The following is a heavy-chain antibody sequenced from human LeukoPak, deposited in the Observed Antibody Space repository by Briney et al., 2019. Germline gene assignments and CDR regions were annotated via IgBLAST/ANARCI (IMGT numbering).Heavy chain of an antibody. V-gene: IGHV3-53*01. CDR1: GFTVSSNY. D-gene: IGHD2-21*02. J-gene: IGHJ6*02. CDR3: ARGEVVTAMGLYYYYGMDV. CDR2: IYSGSST. Sequence: PGGSLRLSCAASGFTVSSNYMSWVRQAPGKGLQWVSVIYSGSSTYYADSVKGRFTISRDNSKNTLYLQMNSLRAEDTAVYYCARGEVVTAMGLYYYYGMDVWGQGTTVTVSS.